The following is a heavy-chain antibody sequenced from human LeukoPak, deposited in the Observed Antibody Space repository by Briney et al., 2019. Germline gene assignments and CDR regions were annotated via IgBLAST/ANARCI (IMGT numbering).Heavy chain of an antibody. J-gene: IGHJ4*02. V-gene: IGHV3-30*18. CDR2: ISYDGSNK. CDR3: AKGDYYDSSGYYYDY. CDR1: GFTFSSYG. Sequence: GRSLRLSCAASGFTFSSYGMHWVRQAPGKGLEWVAVISYDGSNKYYADSVKGRFTISRDNSKNTLYLQMNSLRAEDTDVYYCAKGDYYDSSGYYYDYWGQGTLVTVSS. D-gene: IGHD3-22*01.